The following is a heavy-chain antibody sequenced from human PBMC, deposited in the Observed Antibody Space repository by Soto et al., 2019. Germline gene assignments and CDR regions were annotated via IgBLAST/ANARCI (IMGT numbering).Heavy chain of an antibody. CDR3: ARERVKGAIHHNWFDP. CDR2: IYYSGST. CDR1: GGSISSGDYY. J-gene: IGHJ5*02. V-gene: IGHV4-30-4*01. D-gene: IGHD2-2*02. Sequence: SETLSLTCTVSGGSISSGDYYWSWIRQPPGKGLEWIGYIYYSGSTYYNPSLQSRVTISVDTSKNQFSLNLGSVTAADTAVYFCARERVKGAIHHNWFDPWGQGNLVTVSS.